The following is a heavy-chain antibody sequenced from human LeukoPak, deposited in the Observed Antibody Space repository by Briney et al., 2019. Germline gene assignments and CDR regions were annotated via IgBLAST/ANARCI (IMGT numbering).Heavy chain of an antibody. V-gene: IGHV3-30-3*01. J-gene: IGHJ4*02. CDR1: GFTFSSYA. CDR3: ASGQDSSGYYRIYDY. CDR2: ISYDGSNK. Sequence: GRSLRLSCAAYGFTFSSYAMHWVRQAPGKGLEWVAVISYDGSNKYYADSVKGRFTISRDNSKNTLYLQMNSLRAEDTAVYYCASGQDSSGYYRIYDYWGQGTLVTVSS. D-gene: IGHD3-22*01.